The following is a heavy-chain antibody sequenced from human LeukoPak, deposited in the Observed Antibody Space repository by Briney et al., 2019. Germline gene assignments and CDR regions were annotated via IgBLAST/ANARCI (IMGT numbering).Heavy chain of an antibody. Sequence: PSQTLSLTCTVSGGSISSGDYYWSWIRQPPGKGLEWIGYIYYSGSTYYNPSLKSRVTISVDTSKNQFSLKLSPVTAADTAVYYCARMTYYDINWFDPWGQGTLVTVSS. CDR2: IYYSGST. D-gene: IGHD3-22*01. V-gene: IGHV4-30-4*01. CDR1: GGSISSGDYY. CDR3: ARMTYYDINWFDP. J-gene: IGHJ5*02.